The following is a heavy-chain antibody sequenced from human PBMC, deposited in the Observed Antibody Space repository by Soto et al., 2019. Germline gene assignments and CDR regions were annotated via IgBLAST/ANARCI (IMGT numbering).Heavy chain of an antibody. D-gene: IGHD1-1*01. Sequence: EVQLVESGGGLVQPGQSLRLSCIGSGFTFGDYAMSWFRQAPGKGLEWVGFIRSKHYGGTTEYAASVKGRLTISRDDSKSTAYLQMNSLKTEDTAMYYCTKRSYFDYWGQGTLVTVSS. V-gene: IGHV3-49*03. CDR1: GFTFGDYA. J-gene: IGHJ4*02. CDR3: TKRSYFDY. CDR2: IRSKHYGGTT.